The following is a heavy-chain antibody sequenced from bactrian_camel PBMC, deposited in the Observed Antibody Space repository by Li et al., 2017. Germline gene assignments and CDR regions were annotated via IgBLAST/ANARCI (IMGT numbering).Heavy chain of an antibody. D-gene: IGHD1*01. Sequence: QVQLVESGGGSVQAGGSLRLTCTASGHLYSTFCMAWFRQAPGKERERVAVIDTDGTLSYIDSVKGRFTISRDNAKSTLTLQMNSLKTEDTAAYYCAVGNRRTYAILKSWGQGTQVTVS. CDR1: GHLYSTFC. V-gene: IGHV3S53*01. J-gene: IGHJ6*01. CDR3: AVGNRRTYAILKS. CDR2: IDTDGTL.